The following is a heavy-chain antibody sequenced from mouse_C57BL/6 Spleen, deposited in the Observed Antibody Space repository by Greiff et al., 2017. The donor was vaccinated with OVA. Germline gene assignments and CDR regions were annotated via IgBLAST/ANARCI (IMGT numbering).Heavy chain of an antibody. CDR3: ARHEEASDSSGYDYLDY. Sequence: QVQLKESGAELVKPGASVKLSCKASGYTFTEYTIHWVKQRSGQGLEWIGWFYPGSGSTNYNEKFKDKATLTADKSSSTDYMELSRLTSEDSAVYYCARHEEASDSSGYDYLDYWGQGTTLTVSS. CDR1: GYTFTEYT. J-gene: IGHJ2*01. CDR2: FYPGSGST. V-gene: IGHV1-62-2*01. D-gene: IGHD3-2*02.